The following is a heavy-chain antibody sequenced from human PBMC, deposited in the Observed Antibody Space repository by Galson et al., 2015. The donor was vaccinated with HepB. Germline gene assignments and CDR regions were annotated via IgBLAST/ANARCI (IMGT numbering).Heavy chain of an antibody. CDR1: GFTSSGSA. CDR3: TRLGDLSGYSSN. D-gene: IGHD6-13*01. CDR2: IGSKDNNHAT. V-gene: IGHV3-73*01. J-gene: IGHJ4*02. Sequence: SLRLSCAASGFTSSGSAIHWVRQASGKRLEWVGRIGSKDNNHATAYGASLKGRFTISRDDSKNTAYLHMNSLKTEDTAFYYCTRLGDLSGYSSNRGQGTLVTVSS.